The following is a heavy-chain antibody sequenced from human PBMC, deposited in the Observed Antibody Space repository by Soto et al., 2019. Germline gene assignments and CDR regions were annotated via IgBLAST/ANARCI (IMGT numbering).Heavy chain of an antibody. CDR1: GFTFSNYW. CDR2: INGDGSVS. D-gene: IGHD2-15*01. V-gene: IGHV3-74*02. J-gene: IGHJ6*03. Sequence: EVQLVESGGGLVQPGGSLRLSCAASGFTFSNYWMYWVRQAPGKGLEWVSRINGDGSVSSYADSVKGRLTISRDNVKNPLYLQMDSLIAEDTAVYYCARGDCVGGTCYSLAGSFYYYMDVWGKGTTVTVFS. CDR3: ARGDCVGGTCYSLAGSFYYYMDV.